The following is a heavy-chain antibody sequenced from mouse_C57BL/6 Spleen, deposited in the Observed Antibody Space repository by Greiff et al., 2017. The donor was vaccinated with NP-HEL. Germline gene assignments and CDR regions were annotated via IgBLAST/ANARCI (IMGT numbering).Heavy chain of an antibody. V-gene: IGHV5-12*01. Sequence: DVMLVESGGGLVQPGGSLKLSCAASGFTFSDYYMYWVRQTPEKRLEWVAYISNGGGSTYYPDTVKGRFTISRDNAKNTLYLQMSRLKSEDTAMYYCARHDGSSGYFDYWGQGTTLTVSS. J-gene: IGHJ2*01. CDR2: ISNGGGST. CDR1: GFTFSDYY. CDR3: ARHDGSSGYFDY. D-gene: IGHD1-1*01.